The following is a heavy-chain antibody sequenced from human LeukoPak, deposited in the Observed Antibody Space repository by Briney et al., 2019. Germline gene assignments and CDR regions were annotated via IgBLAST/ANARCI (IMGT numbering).Heavy chain of an antibody. D-gene: IGHD3-10*01. J-gene: IGHJ4*02. Sequence: PSETLSLTCAVSGYSISSGYYWGWIRQPPGKGLEWIGSIYHSGSTYYNPSLKSRVTISVDTSKNQFSLKLSSVTAADTAVYYRARTHYYGSGAVDYWGQGTLVTVSS. V-gene: IGHV4-38-2*01. CDR2: IYHSGST. CDR1: GYSISSGYY. CDR3: ARTHYYGSGAVDY.